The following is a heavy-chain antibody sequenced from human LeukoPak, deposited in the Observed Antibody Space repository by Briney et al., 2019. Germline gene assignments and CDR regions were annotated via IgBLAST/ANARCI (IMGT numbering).Heavy chain of an antibody. Sequence: GGSLRLSCAASGFTFSSYWMSWVRQAPGKGLEWVANIKQDGSEKYYVDSVKGRFTISRGNTKNSLYLQMNSLRAEDTAVYYCAREPPGFYYDSSGYYYYWGQGTLVTVSS. V-gene: IGHV3-7*01. CDR3: AREPPGFYYDSSGYYYY. J-gene: IGHJ4*02. D-gene: IGHD3-22*01. CDR1: GFTFSSYW. CDR2: IKQDGSEK.